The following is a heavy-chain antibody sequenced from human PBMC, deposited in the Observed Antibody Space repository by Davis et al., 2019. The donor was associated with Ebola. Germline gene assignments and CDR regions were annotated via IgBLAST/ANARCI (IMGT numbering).Heavy chain of an antibody. Sequence: GGSLRLSCAASGFTFSSYAMSWVRQAPGKGLEWVSAISGSGGSTYYADSVKGRFTISRDNAKNSLYLQMNSLRAEDTAVSYCARDLRMGAWFGELLIPKDYYYYGMDVWGQGTTVTVSS. CDR1: GFTFSSYA. CDR2: ISGSGGST. J-gene: IGHJ6*02. CDR3: ARDLRMGAWFGELLIPKDYYYYGMDV. V-gene: IGHV3-23*01. D-gene: IGHD3-10*01.